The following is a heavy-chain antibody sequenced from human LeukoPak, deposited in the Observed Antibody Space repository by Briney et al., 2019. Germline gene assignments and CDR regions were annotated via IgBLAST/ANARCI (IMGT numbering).Heavy chain of an antibody. V-gene: IGHV3-30*18. Sequence: PGRSLRLSCAASGFTFSTYGMHWVRQAPGKGLEWAAVISYDVSNKYYADSVKGRFTISRDNSKNTLYLQMNSLRAEDTAVYYCAKEYLIWFGDFDAFDIWGQGTMVTVSS. D-gene: IGHD3-10*01. CDR3: AKEYLIWFGDFDAFDI. CDR2: ISYDVSNK. J-gene: IGHJ3*02. CDR1: GFTFSTYG.